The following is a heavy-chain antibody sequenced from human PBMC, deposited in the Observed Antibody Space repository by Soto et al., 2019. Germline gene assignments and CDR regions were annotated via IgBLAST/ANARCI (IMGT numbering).Heavy chain of an antibody. CDR1: GGSISSGGYS. CDR2: IYHSGST. CDR3: ARAGNWGYPFDAFDI. D-gene: IGHD7-27*01. V-gene: IGHV4-30-2*01. J-gene: IGHJ3*02. Sequence: TLSLTCAVSGGSISSGGYSWSWIRQPPGKGLEWIGYIYHSGSTYYNPSLKSRVTISVDRSKNQFSLKLSSVTAADTAVYYCARAGNWGYPFDAFDIWGQGTMVTVSS.